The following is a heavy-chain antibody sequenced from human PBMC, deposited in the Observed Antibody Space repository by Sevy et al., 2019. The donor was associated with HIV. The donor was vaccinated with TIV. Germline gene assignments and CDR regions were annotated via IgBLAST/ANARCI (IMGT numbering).Heavy chain of an antibody. J-gene: IGHJ4*02. Sequence: WGSLRLSRAASGFTFSSYAMSWVRQAPGKGLEWVSAISGSGISTYYADSVKGRFTISRDNSKNTLYLQMNNLRAEDTAVFYCAKGIGYSGYETDYWGQGTLVTVSS. CDR1: GFTFSSYA. CDR3: AKGIGYSGYETDY. D-gene: IGHD5-12*01. CDR2: ISGSGIST. V-gene: IGHV3-23*01.